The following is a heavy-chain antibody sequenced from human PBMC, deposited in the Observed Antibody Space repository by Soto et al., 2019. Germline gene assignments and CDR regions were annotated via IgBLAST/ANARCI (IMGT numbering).Heavy chain of an antibody. Sequence: PGGPLRLSSAASGFTVTNAWMNWVRQAPGKGLEWVGRIKSRTDGGTADSAAPVKGRFTISRDNSKNTLYLQMNSLRAEDTAVYYCAKSGPYYYDSSGHSIDYWGQGTLVTVSS. CDR1: GFTVTNAW. J-gene: IGHJ4*02. D-gene: IGHD3-22*01. CDR3: AKSGPYYYDSSGHSIDY. V-gene: IGHV3-15*07. CDR2: IKSRTDGGTA.